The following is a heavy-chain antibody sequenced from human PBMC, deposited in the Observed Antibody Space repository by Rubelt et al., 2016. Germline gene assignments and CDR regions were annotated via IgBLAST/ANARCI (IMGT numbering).Heavy chain of an antibody. Sequence: QLQLQESGPGLVRPSETLSLTCTVSGGSIESTAYSWGWIRQPPGKGLEWIGGVYDSGSSFYNPSLKSRVIISVDTSTNQCSLRLRSLTAADTAVYFCTTISLTGTSARGYFGPWGQGTLVTVSS. CDR3: TTISLTGTSARGYFGP. CDR2: VYDSGSS. CDR1: GGSIESTAYS. D-gene: IGHD1/OR15-1a*01. J-gene: IGHJ5*02. V-gene: IGHV4-39*01.